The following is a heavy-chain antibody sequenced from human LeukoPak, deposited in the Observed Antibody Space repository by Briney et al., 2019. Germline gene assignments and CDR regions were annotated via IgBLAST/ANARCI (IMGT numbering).Heavy chain of an antibody. CDR2: TYYRSQWYN. CDR1: GYSVSSNSAA. J-gene: IGHJ3*02. Sequence: SQTLSLTCAISGYSVSSNSAAWNWIRQSPSRGLEWLGRTYYRSQWYNDYAVSVKSRITINPDTSKNQFSLQLNSVTPEDTAVYYCAREAPTYYYDSSGYLRVDAFDIWGQGTMVTVSS. D-gene: IGHD3-22*01. CDR3: AREAPTYYYDSSGYLRVDAFDI. V-gene: IGHV6-1*01.